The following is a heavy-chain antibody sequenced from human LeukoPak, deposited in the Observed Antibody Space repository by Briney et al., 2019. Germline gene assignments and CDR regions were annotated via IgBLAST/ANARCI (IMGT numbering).Heavy chain of an antibody. V-gene: IGHV4-59*08. CDR2: IYYSGST. CDR1: GGSISSYY. J-gene: IGHJ6*03. Sequence: PSETLSLTCTVSGGSISSYYWSWIRQPPGKGLEWIGYIYYSGSTNYNPSLKSRVTISVDTSKNQFSLKLSSVTAADTAVYYCAKGYSSLSYQGYFYYMDVWGKGTTVTVSS. D-gene: IGHD6-13*01. CDR3: AKGYSSLSYQGYFYYMDV.